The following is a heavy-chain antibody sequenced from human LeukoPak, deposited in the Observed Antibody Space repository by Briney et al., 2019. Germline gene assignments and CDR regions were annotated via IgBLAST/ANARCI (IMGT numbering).Heavy chain of an antibody. CDR2: ISGSGGST. CDR3: AKDQFKLEYCGGDCYSRDDAFDI. CDR1: GFTFSSYA. D-gene: IGHD2-21*01. Sequence: GGSLRLSCAASGFTFSSYAMSWVRQAPGKGLEWVSAISGSGGSTYYADSVKGRFTISRDNSKNTLYLQMNSLKAEDTAVYYCAKDQFKLEYCGGDCYSRDDAFDIWGQGTMVTVSS. J-gene: IGHJ3*02. V-gene: IGHV3-23*01.